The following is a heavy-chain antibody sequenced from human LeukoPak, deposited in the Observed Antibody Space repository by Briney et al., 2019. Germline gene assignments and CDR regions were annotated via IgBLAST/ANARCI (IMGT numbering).Heavy chain of an antibody. CDR1: GYTFTSYG. CDR3: ARRGVPAATTYYFDY. J-gene: IGHJ4*02. Sequence: GASVKVSCKASGYTFTSYGISWVRQAPGQGLEWMGWISAYNGNTNYAQKFQGRVTMTRDTSISTAYMGLSRLRSDDTAVYYCARRGVPAATTYYFDYWGQGTLVTVSS. V-gene: IGHV1-18*01. D-gene: IGHD2-2*01. CDR2: ISAYNGNT.